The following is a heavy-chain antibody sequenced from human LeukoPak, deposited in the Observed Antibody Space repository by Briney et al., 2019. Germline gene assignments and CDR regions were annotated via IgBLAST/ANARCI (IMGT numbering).Heavy chain of an antibody. CDR1: GFNFNTYA. V-gene: IGHV3-23*01. D-gene: IGHD3-22*01. CDR2: ITGNAGLI. CDR3: AKDRTPDGYYSIDY. J-gene: IGHJ4*02. Sequence: GGSLRLSCAASGFNFNTYAMNWVRQAPGKGLEWVSVITGNAGLIAYADSVRGRFTISGDNSKNMLYLQMNSLTAEDTAVYYCAKDRTPDGYYSIDYWGQGTPVTVSS.